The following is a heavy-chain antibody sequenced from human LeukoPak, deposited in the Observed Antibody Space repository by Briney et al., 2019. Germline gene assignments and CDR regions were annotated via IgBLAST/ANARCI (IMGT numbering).Heavy chain of an antibody. V-gene: IGHV3-30*18. Sequence: GGSLRLSCAASGFTFSSYGMHWVRQAPGKGLEWVAVISYDGSNKYYADSVKGRFTISRDNSKNTLYLQMNSLRAEDTAVYYCAKDVLTATPAYYYYGMDVWGQGTTVTVSS. CDR3: AKDVLTATPAYYYYGMDV. J-gene: IGHJ6*02. CDR2: ISYDGSNK. D-gene: IGHD4-17*01. CDR1: GFTFSSYG.